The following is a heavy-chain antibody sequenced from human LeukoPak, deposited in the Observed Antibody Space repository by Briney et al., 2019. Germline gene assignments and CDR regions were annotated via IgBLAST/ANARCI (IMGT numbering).Heavy chain of an antibody. CDR3: ATYSGPDKWDASDM. V-gene: IGHV3-7*01. D-gene: IGHD1-26*01. CDR1: GFTFSSS. Sequence: GGSLRLSCAACGFTFSSSMTWVRQAPGKGLEWVATIRVDGSTEYPVDSMKGRFTISRDNAKNSLHLQMNSLRAEDTAVYYCATYSGPDKWDASDMWGQGTLVTVSS. J-gene: IGHJ3*02. CDR2: IRVDGSTE.